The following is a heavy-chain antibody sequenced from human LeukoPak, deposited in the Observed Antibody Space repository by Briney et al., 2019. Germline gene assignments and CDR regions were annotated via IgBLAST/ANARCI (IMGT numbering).Heavy chain of an antibody. CDR1: GGSISSYY. CDR2: IYYSGST. CDR3: ARAGGYYYVDY. D-gene: IGHD3-22*01. Sequence: SETLSLTCTVSGGSISSYYWSWIRQPPGKGLEWIGYIYYSGSTNYNPSLKSRVTISVDTSKNQFSLKLSSVTAADTAVYYCARAGGYYYVDYWGQGTLVTVSS. J-gene: IGHJ4*02. V-gene: IGHV4-59*12.